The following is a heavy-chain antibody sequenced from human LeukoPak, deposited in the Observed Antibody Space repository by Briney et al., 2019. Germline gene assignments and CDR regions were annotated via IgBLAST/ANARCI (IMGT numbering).Heavy chain of an antibody. CDR1: GFTFRSYG. CDR3: AKDQRTMTRRMDV. V-gene: IGHV3-30*18. Sequence: GGSLRLSCPASGFTFRSYGMHWVRQVPGKGLEWVAVITYDGSKKFYADSVTGRFTISRDNSRNMLYLQMDSLRVEDRAVYFCAKDQRTMTRRMDVWGQGTAVTVSS. J-gene: IGHJ6*02. CDR2: ITYDGSKK. D-gene: IGHD3-3*01.